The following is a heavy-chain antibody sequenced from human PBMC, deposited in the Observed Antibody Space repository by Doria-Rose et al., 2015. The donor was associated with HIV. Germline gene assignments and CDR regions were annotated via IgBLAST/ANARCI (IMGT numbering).Heavy chain of an antibody. Sequence: TVSGGSISSGSYYWSWIRQPAGKGLEWIGRIYTSGNTKYNPSLKSRITISIDTSKNQFSLSLSSVTAADTAVYYCAREGFSSGSYQVPYFDFWGQGTLITVSS. V-gene: IGHV4-61*02. CDR1: GGSISSGSYY. CDR3: AREGFSSGSYQVPYFDF. D-gene: IGHD6-19*01. CDR2: IYTSGNT. J-gene: IGHJ4*02.